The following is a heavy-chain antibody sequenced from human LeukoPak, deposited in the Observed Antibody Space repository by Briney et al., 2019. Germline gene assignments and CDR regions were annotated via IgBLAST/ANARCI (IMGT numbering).Heavy chain of an antibody. CDR1: GYTFSSYY. CDR2: INPSGGGT. J-gene: IGHJ4*02. V-gene: IGHV1-46*01. Sequence: GASVKVSCKTSGYTFSSYYMHWVRQAPGQGLEWLGIINPSGGGTSYAQKVQGRVTMTRDMFTSTIYMELSSLTFEDTAVYYCARALAAAAGRRAAMMGDWGQGTLVTVSS. CDR3: ARALAAAAGRRAAMMGD. D-gene: IGHD6-13*01.